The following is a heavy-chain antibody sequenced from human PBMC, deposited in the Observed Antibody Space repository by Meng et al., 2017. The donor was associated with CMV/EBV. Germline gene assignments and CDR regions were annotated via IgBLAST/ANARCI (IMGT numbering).Heavy chain of an antibody. CDR2: ISSSSSYI. D-gene: IGHD2-15*01. CDR3: ARDKGYCSGGSCYWDAFDI. V-gene: IGHV3-21*01. Sequence: GGSLRLSCAASGFTFSSYSMNWVRQASGKGLEWVSSISSSSSYIYYADSVKGRFTISRDNAKNSLYLQMNSLRAEDTAVYYCARDKGYCSGGSCYWDAFDIWGQGTMVTVSS. J-gene: IGHJ3*02. CDR1: GFTFSSYS.